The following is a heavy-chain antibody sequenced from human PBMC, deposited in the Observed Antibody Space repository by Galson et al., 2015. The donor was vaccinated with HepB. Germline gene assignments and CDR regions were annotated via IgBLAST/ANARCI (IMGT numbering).Heavy chain of an antibody. CDR1: GFSLTTGGVG. Sequence: PALVKPTQTLTRTCPFSGFSLTTGGVGVAWIRQPPGKALEWLALIYWNDDKHYSPSLKSRLTITKDTSKNQVVLAMTNMAPVDTATYYCAHRPPGIQGYYTVWGRGTLVTVSS. CDR2: IYWNDDK. D-gene: IGHD1-26*01. J-gene: IGHJ4*02. CDR3: AHRPPGIQGYYTV. V-gene: IGHV2-5*01.